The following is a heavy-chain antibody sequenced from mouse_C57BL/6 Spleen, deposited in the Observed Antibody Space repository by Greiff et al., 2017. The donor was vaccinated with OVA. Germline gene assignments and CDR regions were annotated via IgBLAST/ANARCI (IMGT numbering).Heavy chain of an antibody. Sequence: QLQQPGAELVKPGASVKLSCKASGYTFTSYWMHWVKQRPGQGLEWIGMIHPNSGSTNYNEKFKSKATLTVDKSSSTAYMQLSSLTSEDSAVYYCARYGTTVVGYFDYWGQGTTLTVSS. D-gene: IGHD1-1*02. J-gene: IGHJ2*01. CDR2: IHPNSGST. V-gene: IGHV1-64*01. CDR3: ARYGTTVVGYFDY. CDR1: GYTFTSYW.